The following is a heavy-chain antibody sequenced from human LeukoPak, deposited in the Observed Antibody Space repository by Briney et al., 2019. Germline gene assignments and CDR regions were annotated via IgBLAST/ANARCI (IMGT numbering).Heavy chain of an antibody. J-gene: IGHJ5*02. Sequence: SETLSLTCTVSGGSISSSSYYWGWIRQPPWKGLEWIGSIYYSGSTYYNPSLKSRVTISVDTSKNQFSLKLSSVTAADTAVYYCARLSYYDSSAHGWFDPWGQGTLVTVSS. CDR2: IYYSGST. D-gene: IGHD3-22*01. CDR1: GGSISSSSYY. V-gene: IGHV4-39*01. CDR3: ARLSYYDSSAHGWFDP.